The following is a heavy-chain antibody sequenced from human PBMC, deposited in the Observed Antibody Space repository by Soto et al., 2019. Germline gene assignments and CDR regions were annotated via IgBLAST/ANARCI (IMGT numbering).Heavy chain of an antibody. J-gene: IGHJ6*02. V-gene: IGHV5-51*01. D-gene: IGHD1-26*01. Sequence: GESLKISCKGSGYSFSRYWIGWVRQMPGKGLEWMGIIYPGDSEIRYSPSFQGQVTISADTSISTAYLQWSSLKASDTAIYYCARRRGSGSDYYYNYGMGVWGQGTTVTVSS. CDR1: GYSFSRYW. CDR3: ARRRGSGSDYYYNYGMGV. CDR2: IYPGDSEI.